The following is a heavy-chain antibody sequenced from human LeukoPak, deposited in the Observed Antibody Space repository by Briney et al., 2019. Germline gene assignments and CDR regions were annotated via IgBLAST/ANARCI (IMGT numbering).Heavy chain of an antibody. J-gene: IGHJ4*02. V-gene: IGHV3-30-3*01. D-gene: IGHD6-6*01. CDR1: GFTFSSYA. Sequence: GGSLRLSCAASGFTFSSYAMHWVRQAPGKGLEWVAVISYDGSNKYYADSVKGRFTVSRDNSKNTLYLQMNSLRAEDTAVYYCARPRIAARLNYFDYWGQGTLVTVSS. CDR3: ARPRIAARLNYFDY. CDR2: ISYDGSNK.